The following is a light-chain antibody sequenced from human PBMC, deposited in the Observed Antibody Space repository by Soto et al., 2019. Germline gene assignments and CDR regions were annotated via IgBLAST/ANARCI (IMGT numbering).Light chain of an antibody. J-gene: IGKJ1*01. CDR1: RSVLYSSNNRNY. CDR2: WAS. V-gene: IGKV4-1*01. CDR3: QQYYATPRT. Sequence: DIVMTQSPDSLAVSLGERATINCKSSRSVLYSSNNRNYLAWYQQKPRQPPKLLIYWASTRESGVPDRFSGSGSGTDFTLTISSLQAEDVAVYYCQQYYATPRTFGQGTEVEIK.